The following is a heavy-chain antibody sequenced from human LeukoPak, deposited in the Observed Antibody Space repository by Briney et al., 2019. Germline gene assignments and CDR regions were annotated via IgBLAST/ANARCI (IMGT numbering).Heavy chain of an antibody. Sequence: GGSLRLSCAASGFTFSSFDMHWVRQPTGQGLEWVSTIGTSSDTYYPGSVEGRFTLSRDNAKNSLYLQMNSLTAGDTAVYYCARGPPRGKYYYMDVWGKGTTVTVSS. CDR1: GFTFSSFD. D-gene: IGHD1-1*01. V-gene: IGHV3-13*01. J-gene: IGHJ6*03. CDR2: IGTSSDT. CDR3: ARGPPRGKYYYMDV.